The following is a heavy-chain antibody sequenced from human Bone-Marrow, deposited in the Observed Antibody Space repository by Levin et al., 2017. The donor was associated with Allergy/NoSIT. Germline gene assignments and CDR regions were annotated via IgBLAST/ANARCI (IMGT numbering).Heavy chain of an antibody. CDR1: GYTFSNSA. J-gene: IGHJ5*02. V-gene: IGHV1-3*01. CDR3: ARGLYSHVVWGWFGP. Sequence: GESLKISCKASGYTFSNSAIHWVRQAPGQRLEWMGWINAGNGDTRYSQKFQGRVTITRDTSASTAYMELSSLRSEDTAVYYCARGLYSHVVWGWFGPWGQGTLVTVSS. D-gene: IGHD3-16*01. CDR2: INAGNGDT.